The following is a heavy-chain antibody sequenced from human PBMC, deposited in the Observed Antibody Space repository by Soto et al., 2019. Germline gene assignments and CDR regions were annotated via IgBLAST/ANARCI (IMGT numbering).Heavy chain of an antibody. V-gene: IGHV4-34*01. CDR3: ARDDPPRRYFDWLRWFDP. Sequence: PSAILSLTCAVYGGSFRGYYWSWIRQPPGKGLEWIGEINHSGSTNYNPSLKSRVTISVDTSKNQFSLKLSSVTAADTAVYYCARDDPPRRYFDWLRWFDPWGEGTLVTVSS. D-gene: IGHD3-9*01. CDR1: GGSFRGYY. J-gene: IGHJ5*02. CDR2: INHSGST.